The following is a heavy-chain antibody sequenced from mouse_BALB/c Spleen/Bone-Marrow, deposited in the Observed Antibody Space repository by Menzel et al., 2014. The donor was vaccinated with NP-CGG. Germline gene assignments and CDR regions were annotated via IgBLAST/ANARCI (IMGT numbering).Heavy chain of an antibody. V-gene: IGHV1-14*01. J-gene: IGHJ4*01. D-gene: IGHD5-1-1*01. CDR1: GYTFTEYT. CDR3: ARWRYPYAMDY. Sequence: VHVKQSGPELVKPGASVKISCKTSGYTFTEYTMHWVRQSHGKSLEWIGYINPYNDGTKYNEKFKGKATLTSDKSYSTAYMELSSLTSEDSAVYYCARWRYPYAMDYWGQGTSVTVSS. CDR2: INPYNDGT.